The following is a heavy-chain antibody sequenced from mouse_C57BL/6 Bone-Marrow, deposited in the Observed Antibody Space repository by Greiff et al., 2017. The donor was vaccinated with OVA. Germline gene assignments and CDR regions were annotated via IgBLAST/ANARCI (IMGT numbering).Heavy chain of an antibody. CDR3: ARSDYYGSSWFGY. Sequence: VQLQQPGAELVKPGSSVKLSCKASGYTFTSYWMHWVKQRPIQGLEWIGNIDPSDSETHYNQKFKDKATLTVDNSSSTAYMQLSILTSEYSAVYDGARSDYYGSSWFGYWGQGTLVTVAA. CDR1: GYTFTSYW. CDR2: IDPSDSET. V-gene: IGHV1-52*01. J-gene: IGHJ3*01. D-gene: IGHD1-1*01.